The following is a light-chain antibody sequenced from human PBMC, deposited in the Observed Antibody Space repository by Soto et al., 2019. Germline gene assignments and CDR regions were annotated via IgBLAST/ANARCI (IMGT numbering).Light chain of an antibody. CDR2: GAS. V-gene: IGKV3D-20*02. CDR3: HQRQYWPPIT. J-gene: IGKJ5*01. CDR1: QSVSSSY. Sequence: EIVLTQSPGTLSLSPGERATLSCRASQSVSSSYLAWYQQKPGQAPRLLIYGASSRATGIPDRFSGSVSGTDFTLTISRLEPEDFAVYYCHQRQYWPPITFGQGTRLEIK.